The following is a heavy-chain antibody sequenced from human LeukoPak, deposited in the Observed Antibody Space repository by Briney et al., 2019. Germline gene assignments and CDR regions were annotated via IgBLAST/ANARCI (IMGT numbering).Heavy chain of an antibody. CDR1: GFTFSMSA. CDR2: ISFDGGNK. Sequence: GGSLRLSCATSGFTFSMSAMHWVRLAPGKGLDWVAVISFDGGNKFYAGSVKGRFSISRDNSKNTLYLQMNSLGLDDTAVYFCARGRAGIAAAGFDYWGQGTLVTVSS. D-gene: IGHD6-13*01. CDR3: ARGRAGIAAAGFDY. J-gene: IGHJ4*02. V-gene: IGHV3-30-3*01.